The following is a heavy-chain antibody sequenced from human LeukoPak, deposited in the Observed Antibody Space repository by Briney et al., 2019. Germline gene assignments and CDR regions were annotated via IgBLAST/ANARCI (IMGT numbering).Heavy chain of an antibody. CDR2: IYWDDDK. Sequence: SGPTLVNPTQTLTLTCTFSGFSLSTSGVGVGWIRQPPGKALEWLALIYWDDDKRYSPSLKSRLTITKDTSKNQVVLTMTNMDPVDTATYYCAHSLGYCSGGSCRDAFDIWGQGTMVTVSS. J-gene: IGHJ3*02. V-gene: IGHV2-5*02. D-gene: IGHD2-15*01. CDR1: GFSLSTSGVG. CDR3: AHSLGYCSGGSCRDAFDI.